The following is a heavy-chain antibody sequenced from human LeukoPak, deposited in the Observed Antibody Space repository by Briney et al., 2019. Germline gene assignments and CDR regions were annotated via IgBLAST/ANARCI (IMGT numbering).Heavy chain of an antibody. CDR2: XXPNSGGT. CDR1: GXXXXXXX. J-gene: IGHJ4*02. Sequence: KXXXKASGXXXXXXXXXWVXQXPGQXXXXXXXXXPNSGGTNYAQNFQGRFTMTRDTSISTAYMELSRLRSDDTAVYYCARAYCSSTSCYIGDFDYWGQGTLVTVSP. D-gene: IGHD2-2*02. CDR3: ARAYCSSTSCYIGDFDY. V-gene: IGHV1-2*02.